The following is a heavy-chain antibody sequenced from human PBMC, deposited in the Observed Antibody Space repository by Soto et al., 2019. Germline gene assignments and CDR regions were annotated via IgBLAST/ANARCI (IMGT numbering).Heavy chain of an antibody. Sequence: KSSETLSLTCTVSGGSISSSSYYWGWIRQPPGKGLEWIGSIYYSGSTYYNPSLKSRVTISVDTSKNQFSLKLSSVTAADTAVYYCAGHGSEKYYDSSGYSTLFGYWGQGTLVTVSS. CDR2: IYYSGST. V-gene: IGHV4-39*01. D-gene: IGHD3-22*01. J-gene: IGHJ4*02. CDR3: AGHGSEKYYDSSGYSTLFGY. CDR1: GGSISSSSYY.